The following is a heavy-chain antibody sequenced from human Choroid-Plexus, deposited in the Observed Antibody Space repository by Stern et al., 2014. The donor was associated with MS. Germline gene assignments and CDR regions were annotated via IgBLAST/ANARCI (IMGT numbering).Heavy chain of an antibody. D-gene: IGHD2/OR15-2a*01. V-gene: IGHV3-30*18. Sequence: VQLVESGGGVVQPGRPLRLSCGASGFTLGSCAMHWVRQATGKGLEWVAGVSYDGSNKYYADSVKGRFTISRDNSQNTLYMQMSSLRPEDTAVYYCAKDRQYLTYFFDHWGQGSLVTVSS. J-gene: IGHJ5*02. CDR1: GFTLGSCA. CDR3: AKDRQYLTYFFDH. CDR2: VSYDGSNK.